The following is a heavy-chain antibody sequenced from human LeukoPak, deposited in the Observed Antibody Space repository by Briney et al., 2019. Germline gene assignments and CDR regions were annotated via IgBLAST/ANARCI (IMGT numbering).Heavy chain of an antibody. CDR2: IYYSGST. V-gene: IGHV4-59*01. CDR1: GGSISSYY. CDR3: ARDPSTGTNGLGMWYFDY. D-gene: IGHD4-17*01. Sequence: SETLSLTCTVSGGSISSYYWSWIRQPPGKGLEWIGYIYYSGSTNYNPSLKSRVTISVDTSKNQFSLKLSSVTAADTAVYYCARDPSTGTNGLGMWYFDYWGQGTLVTVSS. J-gene: IGHJ4*02.